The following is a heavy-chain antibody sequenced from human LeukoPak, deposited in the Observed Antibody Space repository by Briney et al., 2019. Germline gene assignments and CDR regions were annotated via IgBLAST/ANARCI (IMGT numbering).Heavy chain of an antibody. J-gene: IGHJ4*02. CDR3: ARVGYYDSSGYYYPFDY. CDR2: IKQDGSEK. V-gene: IGHV3-7*01. Sequence: GGSLRLSCAASGFTFSGYWMSWVRQAPGKGLEWVANIKQDGSEKYYVDSVKGRFTISRDNAKNSLYLQMNSLRAEDTAVYYCARVGYYDSSGYYYPFDYWGQGTLITVSS. D-gene: IGHD3-22*01. CDR1: GFTFSGYW.